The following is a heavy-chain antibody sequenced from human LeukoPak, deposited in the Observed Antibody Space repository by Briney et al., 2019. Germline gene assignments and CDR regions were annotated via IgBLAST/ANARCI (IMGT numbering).Heavy chain of an antibody. CDR3: AKRGPYYYGSGSYYKGAQYYFDS. J-gene: IGHJ4*02. CDR1: GGSFSAYY. D-gene: IGHD3-10*01. V-gene: IGHV4-34*01. CDR2: INHSGSI. Sequence: SETLSLTCAVYGGSFSAYYWTWIRQPPGKGLEWIGEINHSGSINYNPSLKSRVTISVDTSKNQFSLKLSSVTAADTAVYYCAKRGPYYYGSGSYYKGAQYYFDSWGQGPLVIVSS.